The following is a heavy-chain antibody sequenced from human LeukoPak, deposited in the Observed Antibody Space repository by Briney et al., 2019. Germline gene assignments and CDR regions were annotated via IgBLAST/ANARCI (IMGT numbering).Heavy chain of an antibody. CDR1: GFTFSSYS. CDR2: ISSSSSYI. D-gene: IGHD1-1*01. V-gene: IGHV3-21*04. J-gene: IGHJ4*02. Sequence: GGSLRLSCAASGFTFSSYSMNWVRQAPGKGLEWVSPISSSSSYIYYADSVKGRFTISRDNAKNSLYLQMNSLRAEDTAVYYCAKDLSPGTYDYWGQGTLVTVSS. CDR3: AKDLSPGTYDY.